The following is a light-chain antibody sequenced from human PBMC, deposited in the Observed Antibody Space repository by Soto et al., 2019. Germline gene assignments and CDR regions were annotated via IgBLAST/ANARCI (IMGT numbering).Light chain of an antibody. CDR2: GNS. Sequence: QSVLTQPPSVSGAPGQSVTISCTGSSSNIGAGYDVHWYQQLPGTAPKLLISGNSNRPSGGPDRFSGSKSGTSASLAITGLQAEDEADYYCQSYESSLSGWVFGGGTKLTVL. CDR1: SSNIGAGYD. J-gene: IGLJ3*02. V-gene: IGLV1-40*01. CDR3: QSYESSLSGWV.